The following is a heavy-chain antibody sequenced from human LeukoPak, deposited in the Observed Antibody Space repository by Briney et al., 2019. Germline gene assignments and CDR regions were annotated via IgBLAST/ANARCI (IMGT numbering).Heavy chain of an antibody. Sequence: PSETLSLTCTVSGGSISSYYWSWIRQPPGKGLEWIGYIYYSGSTNYNPSLKSRVTISVDTSKNQFSLKLSSVTAADTAVYYCARASTDYYGSGSLFDYWGQGTLVTVSS. D-gene: IGHD3-10*01. CDR1: GGSISSYY. CDR2: IYYSGST. J-gene: IGHJ4*02. V-gene: IGHV4-59*01. CDR3: ARASTDYYGSGSLFDY.